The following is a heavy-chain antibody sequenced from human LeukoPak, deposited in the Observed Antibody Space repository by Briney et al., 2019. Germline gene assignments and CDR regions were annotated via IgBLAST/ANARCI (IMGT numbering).Heavy chain of an antibody. J-gene: IGHJ4*02. V-gene: IGHV1-24*01. CDR2: FDPEDGET. CDR1: GYTLTELS. Sequence: ASVKVSCKVFGYTLTELSMHWVRQAPGKGLEWMGGFDPEDGETIYAQKFQGRVTMTEDTSTDTAYMELSSLRSDDTAVYYCATDFSEAARYWGQGTLVTVSS. CDR3: ATDFSEAARY. D-gene: IGHD6-19*01.